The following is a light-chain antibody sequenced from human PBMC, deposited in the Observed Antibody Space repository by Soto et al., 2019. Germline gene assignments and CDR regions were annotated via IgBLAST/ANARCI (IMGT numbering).Light chain of an antibody. CDR1: QNIGNY. Sequence: DIQMTQSPSSLSASVGDRVTIACRASQNIGNYLTWYQQKLGKAPKFLIDAASNLQGGVTSRFSVSGSGTNFTLTISSLRPEDFATFYCQQSYSTLPYSFGQGTKLE. J-gene: IGKJ2*01. V-gene: IGKV1-39*01. CDR3: QQSYSTLPYS. CDR2: AAS.